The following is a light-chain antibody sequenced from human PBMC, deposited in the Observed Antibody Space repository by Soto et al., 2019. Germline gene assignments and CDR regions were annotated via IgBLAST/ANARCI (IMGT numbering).Light chain of an antibody. CDR2: GAS. V-gene: IGKV3-15*01. J-gene: IGKJ4*01. CDR1: QSISTT. Sequence: EIVLTQSPVTLSVSPGERATLSCRASQSISTTLVWYQQKPGQAPGLLIYGASTRATGVPARFSGSGSVTEFTLTISSLQSEDFAIYYCQQYNSWVTFCGGPKVEIK. CDR3: QQYNSWVT.